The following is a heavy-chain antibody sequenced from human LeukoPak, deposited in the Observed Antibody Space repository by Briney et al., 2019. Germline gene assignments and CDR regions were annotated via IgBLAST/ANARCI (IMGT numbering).Heavy chain of an antibody. CDR3: ARGGYYDSSGYSY. V-gene: IGHV4-4*02. D-gene: IGHD3-22*01. CDR1: GDSISSNYW. J-gene: IGHJ4*02. CDR2: IFHTGST. Sequence: SETLSLTCTVSGDSISSNYWWTWVRQPPGKGLEWIGEIFHTGSTNYNPSLKSRVTISVDTSKNQFSLKLSSVTAADTAVYYCARGGYYDSSGYSYWGQGTLVTVSS.